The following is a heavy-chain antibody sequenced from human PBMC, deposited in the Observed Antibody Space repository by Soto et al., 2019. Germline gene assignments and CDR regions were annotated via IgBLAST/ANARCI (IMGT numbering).Heavy chain of an antibody. CDR1: GFPLSTYW. CDR2: IKEDGRER. Sequence: EVQLVESGGGLVQPGGSLRLSCAASGFPLSTYWMTWVRQAPGKGLGWVANIKEDGRERYYLDSVKGRFTISRDNAKNSLYLQMDSLRAEDTAVYYCASARCTGTSCFLGIYWWGQGTLVTVSS. V-gene: IGHV3-7*01. CDR3: ASARCTGTSCFLGIYW. J-gene: IGHJ4*02. D-gene: IGHD2-2*01.